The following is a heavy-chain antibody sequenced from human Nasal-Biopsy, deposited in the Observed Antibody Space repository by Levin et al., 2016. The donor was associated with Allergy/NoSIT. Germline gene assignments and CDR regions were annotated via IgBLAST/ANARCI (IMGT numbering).Heavy chain of an antibody. CDR3: ARDHDWNYSVF. Sequence: ASVKVSCKASGYTFTTSGISWVRHVSGQGLEWMGWISTYNGRTKFTDKFQDRVTMTTDTAATTVYLEMRDLRVDDSAVYYCARDHDWNYSVFWGQGTRVAVSS. D-gene: IGHD1-7*01. CDR1: GYTFTTSG. J-gene: IGHJ4*02. V-gene: IGHV1-18*04. CDR2: ISTYNGRT.